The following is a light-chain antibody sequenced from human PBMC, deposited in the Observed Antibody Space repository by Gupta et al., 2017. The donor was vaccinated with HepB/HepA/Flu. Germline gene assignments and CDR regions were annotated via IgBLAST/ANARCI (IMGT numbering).Light chain of an antibody. V-gene: IGKV3-20*01. CDR2: GAS. J-gene: IGKJ2*01. Sequence: NVLTQSPDTLSLSPGERVTLSCRASQSLNNDYLAWYQQKPGQAPRLLIYGASSRATGISDRYSGSGFGIDFTLTISGREPEDYAVQYFQQYGSTPLHKFGQGTKLEIK. CDR1: QSLNNDY. CDR3: QQYGSTPLHK.